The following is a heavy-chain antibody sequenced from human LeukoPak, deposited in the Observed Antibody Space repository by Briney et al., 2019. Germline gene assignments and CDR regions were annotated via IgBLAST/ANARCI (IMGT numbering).Heavy chain of an antibody. J-gene: IGHJ4*02. CDR3: ARVTGTYDFWSGYYALVY. V-gene: IGHV1-69*04. CDR2: IIPILGIA. D-gene: IGHD3-3*01. Sequence: SVKVSCKASGGTFTSYAISWVRQAPGQGLEWMGRIIPILGIANYAQKFQGRVTITADKSTSTAYMELSSLRSEDTAVYYCARVTGTYDFWSGYYALVYWGQGTLVTVSS. CDR1: GGTFTSYA.